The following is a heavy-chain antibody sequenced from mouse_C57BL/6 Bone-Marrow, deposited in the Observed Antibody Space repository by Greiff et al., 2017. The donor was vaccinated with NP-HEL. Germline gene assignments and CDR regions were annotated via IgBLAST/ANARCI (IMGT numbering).Heavy chain of an antibody. CDR2: ISNLAYSI. CDR3: ARCDGSSNYWYFDV. CDR1: GFTFSDYG. D-gene: IGHD1-1*01. Sequence: EVMLVESGGGLVQPGGSLKLSCAASGFTFSDYGMAWVRQAPRKGPEWVAFISNLAYSIYYADTVTGRFTISRENAKNTLYLEMSSLRSEDTAMYDCARCDGSSNYWYFDVWGTGTTVTVSS. J-gene: IGHJ1*03. V-gene: IGHV5-15*04.